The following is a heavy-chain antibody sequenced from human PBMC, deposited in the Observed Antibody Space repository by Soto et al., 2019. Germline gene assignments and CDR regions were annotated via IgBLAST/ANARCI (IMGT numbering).Heavy chain of an antibody. CDR2: ISSNNGNT. CDR3: ARFSYYGSGDV. D-gene: IGHD3-10*01. J-gene: IGHJ3*01. CDR1: GDTFSNYC. V-gene: IGHV1-18*01. Sequence: QVQLVQSGAEVKKPGASVKVSCKASGDTFSNYCISWVRQAPGQGPEWMGWISSNNGNTLYARRFQGRVTMTTDTSTSTGYMELRSLKSDDTAVYYCARFSYYGSGDVWGQGTMVTVSS.